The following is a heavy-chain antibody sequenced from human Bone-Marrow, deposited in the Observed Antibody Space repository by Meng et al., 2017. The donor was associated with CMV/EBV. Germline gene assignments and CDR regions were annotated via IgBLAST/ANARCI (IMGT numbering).Heavy chain of an antibody. Sequence: QVLVKGSGPGLVHPSATLSPPCIVSGASIKNYNRNLGRPPAGQGLWWIGLIQVIGHTVYNPSLKSRVTVSLDASKSQFSLTLNSVTAADTATYYCAGSRPGGGACDYWGQGILVTVSS. D-gene: IGHD3-16*01. V-gene: IGHV4-4*07. CDR3: AGSRPGGGACDY. CDR2: IQVIGHT. J-gene: IGHJ4*02. CDR1: GASIKNYN.